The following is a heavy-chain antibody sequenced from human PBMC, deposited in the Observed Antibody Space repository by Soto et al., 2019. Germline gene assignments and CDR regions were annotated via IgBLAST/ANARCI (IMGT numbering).Heavy chain of an antibody. J-gene: IGHJ4*02. CDR2: IYWDDDK. CDR1: GFSLSTAGKS. Sequence: QITLKESGPTLVKPTQTLTLTCTFSGFSLSTAGKSVAWIRQPPGKPLEWLSVIYWDDDKRYSPSLKSRLTIAKDTSKNQVVLKMPSMDPLDTGTYYCAHSRGDGDYFPYWGQGTLVSVSS. V-gene: IGHV2-5*02. D-gene: IGHD3-16*01. CDR3: AHSRGDGDYFPY.